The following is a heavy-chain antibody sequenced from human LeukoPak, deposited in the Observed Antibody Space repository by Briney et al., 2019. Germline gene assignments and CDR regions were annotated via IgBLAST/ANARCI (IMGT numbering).Heavy chain of an antibody. J-gene: IGHJ5*02. Sequence: GESLKISCKGSGYSFTSYWIGWVRQAPGQGLEWMGWISAYNGNTNYAQKLQGRVTMTTDTSTSTAYMELRSLRSDDTAVYYCARSGSGDNLGWFDPWGQGTLVTVSS. CDR3: ARSGSGDNLGWFDP. D-gene: IGHD6-19*01. CDR2: ISAYNGNT. CDR1: GYSFTSYW. V-gene: IGHV1-18*04.